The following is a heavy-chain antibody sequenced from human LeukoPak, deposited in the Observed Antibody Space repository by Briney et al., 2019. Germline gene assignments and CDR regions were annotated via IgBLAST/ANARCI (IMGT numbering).Heavy chain of an antibody. CDR1: GGSISSGSYY. CDR3: ARGDGYNYPPDY. J-gene: IGHJ4*02. D-gene: IGHD5-24*01. Sequence: SQTLSLTCTVSGGSISSGSYYWSWIRQPAGKGLEWIGRIYTSGSTNYNPSLKSRVTISVDTSKNQFSLKLSSVTAADTAVYYCARGDGYNYPPDYWGQGTLVTVSS. CDR2: IYTSGST. V-gene: IGHV4-61*02.